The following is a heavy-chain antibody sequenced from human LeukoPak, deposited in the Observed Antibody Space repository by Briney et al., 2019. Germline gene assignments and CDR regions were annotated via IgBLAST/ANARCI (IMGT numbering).Heavy chain of an antibody. V-gene: IGHV4-38-2*01. Sequence: PSETLSHTCAVSGYSISSGYYWGWIRQPPGKGLEWIGSIYHSGSTYYNPSLKSRVTISVDTSKNQFSLKLSSVTAADTAVYYCARLEGSPPNYFDYWGQGTLVTVSS. CDR1: GYSISSGYY. J-gene: IGHJ4*02. CDR2: IYHSGST. CDR3: ARLEGSPPNYFDY. D-gene: IGHD1-26*01.